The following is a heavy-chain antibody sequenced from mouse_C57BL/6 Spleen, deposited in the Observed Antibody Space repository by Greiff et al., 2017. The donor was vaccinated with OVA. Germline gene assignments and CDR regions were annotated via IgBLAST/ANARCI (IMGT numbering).Heavy chain of an antibody. J-gene: IGHJ1*03. CDR3: ARDDDGSSYGYFDV. V-gene: IGHV14-3*01. CDR1: GFNIKNAY. D-gene: IGHD1-1*01. CDR2: IDPANGTT. Sequence: EVQLQQSVAELVRPGASVKLSCTVTGFNIKNAYMHWVKQRPEQGLEWIGRIDPANGTTKYAPKFQGKATITADTSSNTAYLQLSSLTYEDTAIYYCARDDDGSSYGYFDVWGTGTTVTVSS.